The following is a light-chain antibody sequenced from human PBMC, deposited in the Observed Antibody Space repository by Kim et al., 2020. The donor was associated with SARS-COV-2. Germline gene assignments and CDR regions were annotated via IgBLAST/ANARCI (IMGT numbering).Light chain of an antibody. V-gene: IGLV4-69*01. CDR3: QTWGAGIRV. Sequence: QLVLTQSPSASASLGASVKLTCTLSSGHISYAIAWHQQQPEKGPRYLMKLNSDGSHRKEDGIPDRFSGSSSGAERYLTISSLQSEDEADYYCQTWGAGIRVFGGGTQLTVL. J-gene: IGLJ3*02. CDR2: LNSDGSH. CDR1: SGHISYA.